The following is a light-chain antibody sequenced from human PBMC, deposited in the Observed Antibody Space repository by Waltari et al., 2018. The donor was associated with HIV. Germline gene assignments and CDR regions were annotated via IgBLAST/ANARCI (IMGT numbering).Light chain of an antibody. J-gene: IGLJ1*01. CDR3: QSYDSSLSGSV. Sequence: QSVLTQPPSVSWAPGQRVTISCTGSISPITAGFAVHWSQHLPGTPPKLLIHGNNHRPSVVPYRFSGSKSGTSASLASTGLQAEDEADYYCQSYDSSLSGSVFGTGTKVTVL. V-gene: IGLV1-40*01. CDR1: ISPITAGFA. CDR2: GNN.